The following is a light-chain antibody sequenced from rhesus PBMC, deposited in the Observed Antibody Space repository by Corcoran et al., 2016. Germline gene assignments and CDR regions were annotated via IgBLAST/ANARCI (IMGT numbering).Light chain of an antibody. Sequence: DIQMTQSPSSLSASVGDRVTITCQASQGISSWLAWYQQKPGKAPKLLIYAASSLQSGVPSRFIGSGSGTDFTRTISSLQPEDVATYYCQQHNSYPRTFGQGTKVEIK. V-gene: IGKV1-33*02. CDR2: AAS. CDR3: QQHNSYPRT. J-gene: IGKJ1*01. CDR1: QGISSW.